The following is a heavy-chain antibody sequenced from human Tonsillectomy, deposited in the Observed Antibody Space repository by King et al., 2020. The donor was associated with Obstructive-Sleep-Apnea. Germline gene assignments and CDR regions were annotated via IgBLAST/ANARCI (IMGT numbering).Heavy chain of an antibody. V-gene: IGHV5-51*01. J-gene: IGHJ3*02. CDR1: GYSFTSYW. CDR2: IYPSDSDT. D-gene: IGHD1-26*01. Sequence: VQLVESGAEVKKPGESLKISCKGSGYSFTSYWIGWVRQMPGKGLEWMGIIYPSDSDTRYSPSFQGQVTTSADKSISTAYLQWSSLRASDTAMDYCARESTAIVGGEVGSLDAFDIWGQGTMVTVSS. CDR3: ARESTAIVGGEVGSLDAFDI.